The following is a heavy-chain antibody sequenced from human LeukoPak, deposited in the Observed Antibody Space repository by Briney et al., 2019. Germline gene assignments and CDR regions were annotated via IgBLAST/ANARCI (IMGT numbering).Heavy chain of an antibody. CDR2: IHYSGST. J-gene: IGHJ6*03. CDR3: ARGRVSSSTWYSTYYYYFYMDV. V-gene: IGHV4-39*07. CDR1: GGSISSSSYY. D-gene: IGHD1-1*01. Sequence: SETLSLTCTVSGGSISSSSYYWGWIRQPPGKGLEWIGSIHYSGSTNYNPSLKSRVTISVETSKNQFSLRLRSVTAADTAVYFCARGRVSSSTWYSTYYYYFYMDVWGKGTTVTISS.